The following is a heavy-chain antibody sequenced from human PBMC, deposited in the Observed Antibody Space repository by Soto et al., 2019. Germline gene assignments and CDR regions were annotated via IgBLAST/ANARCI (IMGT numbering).Heavy chain of an antibody. CDR2: ISGSGGST. J-gene: IGHJ4*02. V-gene: IGHV3-23*01. D-gene: IGHD3-10*01. CDR1: GFTFSSYA. CDR3: AKDFELDFGELFQTLFDY. Sequence: EVQLLESGGGLVQPGGSLRLSCAASGFTFSSYAMSWVRQAPGKGLEWVSAISGSGGSTYYADSVKGRFTISRDNSKNTLYLQMNSLRAEDTAVYYCAKDFELDFGELFQTLFDYWGQGTLVTVSS.